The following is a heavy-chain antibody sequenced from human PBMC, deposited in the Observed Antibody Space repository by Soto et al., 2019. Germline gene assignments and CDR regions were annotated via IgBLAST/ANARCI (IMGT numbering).Heavy chain of an antibody. V-gene: IGHV3-23*01. J-gene: IGHJ4*02. Sequence: LRLSCAASGFAFSSYAMSWVRQAPGKGLEWVSAISGSCGSTYYADSVKGRFTISRDNSKNTLYLQMNSLRAEDTAVYYCAKVTYAYVWGSYRYILYFDYWGQGTLVTVSS. D-gene: IGHD3-16*02. CDR3: AKVTYAYVWGSYRYILYFDY. CDR1: GFAFSSYA. CDR2: ISGSCGST.